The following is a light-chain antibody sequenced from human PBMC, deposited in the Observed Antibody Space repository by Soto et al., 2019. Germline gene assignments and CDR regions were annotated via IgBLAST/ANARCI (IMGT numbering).Light chain of an antibody. V-gene: IGKV1-5*03. CDR2: QAS. Sequence: DIQMTQSPPTLSASLGDRVTILCRASQSIDVWLAWYQQKPGKAPKLLIHQASSLQSGLPSRFSGSGSGTEFSLTISSLKPDDFETYYCLQYRPGWMFGQRTKVEVK. J-gene: IGKJ1*01. CDR1: QSIDVW. CDR3: LQYRPGWM.